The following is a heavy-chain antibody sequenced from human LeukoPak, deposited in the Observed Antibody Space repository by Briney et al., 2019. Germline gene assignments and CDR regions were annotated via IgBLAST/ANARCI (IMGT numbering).Heavy chain of an antibody. Sequence: SETLSLTCTVSGGSISSTDYYWGWIRQPPGRGLEWIGYIYYSGSTNYNPSLKSRVTISVDTSKNQFSLKLSSVTAADTAVYYCARLVPYCSGGSCYLFDYWGQGTLVTVSS. V-gene: IGHV4-61*05. J-gene: IGHJ4*02. CDR1: GGSISSTDYY. D-gene: IGHD2-15*01. CDR3: ARLVPYCSGGSCYLFDY. CDR2: IYYSGST.